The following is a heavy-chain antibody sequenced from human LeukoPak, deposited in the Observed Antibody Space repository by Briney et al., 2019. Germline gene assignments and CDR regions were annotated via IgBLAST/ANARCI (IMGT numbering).Heavy chain of an antibody. J-gene: IGHJ6*03. V-gene: IGHV1-8*03. CDR3: ARTDSSDTSYYYYYMDV. CDR2: MNPNSGNT. CDR1: GYTFTSYD. Sequence: ASVKVSCKASGYTFTSYDINWVRQATGQGLEWMGWMNPNSGNTGYAQKFQGRVTITRNTSISTAYMELSSLRSEDTAVYYCARTDSSDTSYYYYYMDVWGKGTTVTVSS. D-gene: IGHD3-22*01.